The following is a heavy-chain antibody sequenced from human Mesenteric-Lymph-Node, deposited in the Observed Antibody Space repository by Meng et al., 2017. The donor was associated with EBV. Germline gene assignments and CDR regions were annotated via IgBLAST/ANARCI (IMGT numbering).Heavy chain of an antibody. CDR1: GGSISSSSYY. J-gene: IGHJ4*02. V-gene: IGHV4-39*01. D-gene: IGHD1-7*01. Sequence: QLSGSGPGMVKPSQTLSLTCTVSGGSISSSSYYWGWIRQPPGKGLEWIGSIYYSGSTYYNPSLKSRVTISVDTSKNQFSLKLSSVTAADTAVYYCARHRRSNWNSPGDYWGQGTLVTVSS. CDR3: ARHRRSNWNSPGDY. CDR2: IYYSGST.